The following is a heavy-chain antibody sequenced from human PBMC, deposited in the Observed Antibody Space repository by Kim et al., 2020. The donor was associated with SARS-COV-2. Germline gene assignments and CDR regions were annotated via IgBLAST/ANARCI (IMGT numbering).Heavy chain of an antibody. CDR2: IWYDGSNK. CDR1: GFTFSSYG. J-gene: IGHJ6*02. CDR3: ARQYYDILTGYYAYYYYYGMDV. D-gene: IGHD3-9*01. V-gene: IGHV3-33*01. Sequence: GGSLRLSCAASGFTFSSYGMHWVRQAPGKGLEWVAVIWYDGSNKYYADSVKGRFTISRDNSKNTLYLQMNSLRAEDTAVYYCARQYYDILTGYYAYYYYYGMDVWGQGTTVTVSS.